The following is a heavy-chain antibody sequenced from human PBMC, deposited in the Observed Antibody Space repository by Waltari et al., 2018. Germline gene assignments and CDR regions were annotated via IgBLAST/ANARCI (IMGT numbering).Heavy chain of an antibody. Sequence: EVQLVESGGGLIQPGGSLRLSCAASGFTVSSNYMSWVRQAPGKGLEWVSVIYSGGSTYYADSVKGRFTISRDNSKNTLYLQMNSLRAEDTAVYYCAREEPGMHPLERNWYFDLWGRGTLVTVSS. J-gene: IGHJ2*01. V-gene: IGHV3-53*01. CDR2: IYSGGST. D-gene: IGHD1-1*01. CDR3: AREEPGMHPLERNWYFDL. CDR1: GFTVSSNY.